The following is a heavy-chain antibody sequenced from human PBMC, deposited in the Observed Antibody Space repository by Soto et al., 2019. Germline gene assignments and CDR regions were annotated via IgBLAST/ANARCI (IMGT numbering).Heavy chain of an antibody. J-gene: IGHJ6*02. Sequence: QVQLQESGPGLVKPSETLSLTCTVSGGSISSYYWSWIRQPAGKGLEWIGRVDTSGSTNYNPSLRSRVTMSVDTSKNHFSLKLNTVTAADTAVYYCAGDRAIVATSGYGMDVWGQGTAVTVSS. V-gene: IGHV4-4*07. CDR1: GGSISSYY. D-gene: IGHD5-12*01. CDR3: AGDRAIVATSGYGMDV. CDR2: VDTSGST.